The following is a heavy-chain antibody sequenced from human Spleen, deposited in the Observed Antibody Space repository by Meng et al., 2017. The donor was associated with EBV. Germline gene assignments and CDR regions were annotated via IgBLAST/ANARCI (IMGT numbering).Heavy chain of an antibody. CDR2: VNHSGST. V-gene: IGHV4-34*01. D-gene: IGHD3-16*01. J-gene: IGHJ4*02. Sequence: QVQVQQGGAGLLKPSETLSLSCAVYGESFSGYYWRWIRQPPGKGLEWIGEVNHSGSTNYSPSLKSRVTISVDTSKNQFSLKLTSVTAADTAVYYCATGWGKACYWGQGTLVTVSS. CDR3: ATGWGKACY. CDR1: GESFSGYY.